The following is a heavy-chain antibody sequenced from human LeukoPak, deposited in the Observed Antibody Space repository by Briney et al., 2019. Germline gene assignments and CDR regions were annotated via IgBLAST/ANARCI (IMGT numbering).Heavy chain of an antibody. CDR1: GFTFNAYS. CDR3: MRGATDTTRWLDP. CDR2: ISRASESI. V-gene: IGHV3-21*01. D-gene: IGHD1-7*01. J-gene: IGHJ5*02. Sequence: GRSLRLSCAASGFTFNAYSMGWVRQAPGKGLEWVSIISRASESIFYADSVKGRFTISRDNAKNSLYLQMNGLRAEDTAAYYCMRGATDTTRWLDPWGQGTLVTVSS.